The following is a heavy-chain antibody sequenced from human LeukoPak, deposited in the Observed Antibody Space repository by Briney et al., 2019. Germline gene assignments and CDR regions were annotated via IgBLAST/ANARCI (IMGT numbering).Heavy chain of an antibody. CDR2: IWYDGSNK. CDR3: ARASGNYDFWSGLPYYYYMDV. CDR1: GFTFSSYG. J-gene: IGHJ6*03. Sequence: PGRSLRLSCAASGFTFSSYGMHWVRQAPGKGLGWVAVIWYDGSNKYYADSVKGRFTISRDNAKNTLYLQKNSLRAEDTAVYYCARASGNYDFWSGLPYYYYMDVWGKGTTVTVSS. V-gene: IGHV3-33*01. D-gene: IGHD3-3*01.